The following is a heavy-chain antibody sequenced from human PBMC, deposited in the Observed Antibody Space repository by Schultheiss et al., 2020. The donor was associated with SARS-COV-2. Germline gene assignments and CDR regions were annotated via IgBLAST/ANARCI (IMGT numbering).Heavy chain of an antibody. Sequence: GGSLRLSCAASGFTFSSYDMHWVRQPPGKGLEWVSGISWNSGDIDYADSVRGRFTISRDNAKNSLHLQMNSLRVEDTALYYCAKSSRVSRVQGVTLVQGKYYGMDVWGQGTTVTVSS. D-gene: IGHD3-10*01. V-gene: IGHV3-9*01. CDR1: GFTFSSYD. J-gene: IGHJ6*02. CDR2: ISWNSGDI. CDR3: AKSSRVSRVQGVTLVQGKYYGMDV.